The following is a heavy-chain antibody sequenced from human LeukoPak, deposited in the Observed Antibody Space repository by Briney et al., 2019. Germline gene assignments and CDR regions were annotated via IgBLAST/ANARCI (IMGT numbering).Heavy chain of an antibody. V-gene: IGHV3-23*01. CDR1: GFTCNNYA. CDR2: ILCSGRSA. J-gene: IGHJ4*02. CDR3: SKWGDYDVLTGYYDSDF. D-gene: IGHD3-9*01. Sequence: PGASLRLSCAASGFTCNNYAMSWVRQSPGKGLEWVSAILCSGRSAYYTDSVKGRFTISSANSKTSLFLQMNSLRVEATALYYCSKWGDYDVLTGYYDSDFWGQGTLVTVSA.